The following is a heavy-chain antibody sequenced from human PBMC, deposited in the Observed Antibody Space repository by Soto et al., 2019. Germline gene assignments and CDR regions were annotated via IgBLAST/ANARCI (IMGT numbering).Heavy chain of an antibody. D-gene: IGHD6-13*01. Sequence: ASVKVSCKASVGTFSSYAISWVRQAPGQGREWMGGIIPIFGTANYAQKFQGRVTITADESTSTAYMELSSLRSEDTAVYYCASYRRIAAAGTRYYYGMDVWGQGTTVTVSS. CDR2: IIPIFGTA. CDR1: VGTFSSYA. CDR3: ASYRRIAAAGTRYYYGMDV. V-gene: IGHV1-69*13. J-gene: IGHJ6*02.